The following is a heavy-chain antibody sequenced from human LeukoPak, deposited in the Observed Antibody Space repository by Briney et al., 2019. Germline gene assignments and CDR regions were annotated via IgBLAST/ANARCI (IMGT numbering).Heavy chain of an antibody. V-gene: IGHV1-46*01. J-gene: IGHJ6*02. Sequence: ASVKVSCKASGYTFTSYYMHWVRQAPGQGLEWMGIINPSGGSTSYAQKFQGRVTMTRDTSTSTVYMELSSLRSEDTAVYYCARDPSDYRHYYYYYGMDVWGQGTTVTVYS. CDR1: GYTFTSYY. CDR3: ARDPSDYRHYYYYYGMDV. CDR2: INPSGGST. D-gene: IGHD4-11*01.